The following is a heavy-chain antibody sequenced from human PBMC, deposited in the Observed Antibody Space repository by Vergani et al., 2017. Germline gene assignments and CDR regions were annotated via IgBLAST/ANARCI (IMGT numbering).Heavy chain of an antibody. J-gene: IGHJ4*02. CDR3: AKQYFVAGNYLFDY. CDR1: GFTFSSYA. CDR2: ISGSGVSA. Sequence: EVQLLESGGGLVQPGGSLRLSCAASGFTFSSYAMSWVRQAPGKGLGWVSAISGSGVSAYYTDSVKGRFTISRDNSKNMLFLQMNNLRTEDTAIYYCAKQYFVAGNYLFDYWGQGTLVTVSS. D-gene: IGHD3-9*01. V-gene: IGHV3-23*01.